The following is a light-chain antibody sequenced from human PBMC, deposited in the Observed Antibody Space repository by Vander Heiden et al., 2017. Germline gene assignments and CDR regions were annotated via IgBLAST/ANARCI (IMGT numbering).Light chain of an antibody. J-gene: IGLJ3*02. CDR1: SSNIAAGYD. V-gene: IGLV1-40*01. CDR3: QSYDSSLIGLV. CDR2: GNT. Sequence: QSVLTQPPPVSGAPGQRVTISGTGSSSNIAAGYDVQWHQQLPGTAPEVLLYGNTHRTSGVPERFSGSQSGPSASLAITGLQAEDAADYYCQSYDSSLIGLVFGGGTTLTVL.